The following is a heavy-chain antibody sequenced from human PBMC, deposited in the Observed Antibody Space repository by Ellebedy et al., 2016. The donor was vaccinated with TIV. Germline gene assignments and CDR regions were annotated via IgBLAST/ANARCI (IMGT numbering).Heavy chain of an antibody. CDR2: INSDGSKT. CDR1: GFTFSNYW. Sequence: GGSLRLXCAASGFTFSNYWMHWVRQVPGKGLVWVSNINSDGSKTNYADSVKGRFTISRDNSKNTLYLQMNSLRVDDMAVYYCAHGYSYGAFDIWGQGTMVTVSS. V-gene: IGHV3-74*01. J-gene: IGHJ3*02. D-gene: IGHD5-18*01. CDR3: AHGYSYGAFDI.